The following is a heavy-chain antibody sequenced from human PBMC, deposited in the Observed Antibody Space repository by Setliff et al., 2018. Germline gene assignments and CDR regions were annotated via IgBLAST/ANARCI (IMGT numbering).Heavy chain of an antibody. Sequence: SETLSLTCNVSGASIRNFYWTWIRQPPGKGLEWIGYVHFTGSTNYNPSLKSRATISLDTSKNQFSLKLNSVTAADTAVYYCARDPVKQLVNWFDPWGQGTLVTVSS. CDR1: GASIRNFY. CDR3: ARDPVKQLVNWFDP. CDR2: VHFTGST. V-gene: IGHV4-59*12. D-gene: IGHD3-10*01. J-gene: IGHJ5*02.